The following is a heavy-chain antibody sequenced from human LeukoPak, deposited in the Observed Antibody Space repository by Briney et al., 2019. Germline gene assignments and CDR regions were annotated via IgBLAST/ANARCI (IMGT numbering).Heavy chain of an antibody. CDR1: EYSLSELT. Sequence: ASVKVSCKVSEYSLSELTMHWVRHAPGKGLEWMGGFDPGMAETIYAEKFQGRITMTEDTSTDTAYMELSSLRSEDTAVYYCAPGHEYGLLDYWGQGTLVTVSS. V-gene: IGHV1-24*01. CDR3: APGHEYGLLDY. CDR2: FDPGMAET. J-gene: IGHJ4*02. D-gene: IGHD4-17*01.